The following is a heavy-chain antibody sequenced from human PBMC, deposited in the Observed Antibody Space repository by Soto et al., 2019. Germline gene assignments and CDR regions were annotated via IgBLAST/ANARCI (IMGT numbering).Heavy chain of an antibody. Sequence: GGSLRLSCAASGFTFSSYSMNWVRQAPGKGLEWVSYISSSSSTIYYADSVKGRVTMTTDTSTSTAYMELRSLRSDDTAVYYCAREPSSGYYSYPYFDYWGQGTLVTVSS. CDR1: GFTFSSYS. V-gene: IGHV3-48*01. CDR2: ISSSSSTI. CDR3: AREPSSGYYSYPYFDY. J-gene: IGHJ4*02. D-gene: IGHD3-22*01.